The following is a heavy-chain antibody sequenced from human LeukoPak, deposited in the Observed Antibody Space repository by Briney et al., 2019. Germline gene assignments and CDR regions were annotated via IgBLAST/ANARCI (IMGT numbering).Heavy chain of an antibody. CDR1: GFSFNSYW. CDR2: ITSDGTDT. D-gene: IGHD3-16*01. V-gene: IGHV3-74*01. J-gene: IGHJ5*02. Sequence: GGSLRLSCAASGFSFNSYWMHWVRQVPGKGPVWVSRITSDGTDTSYADSVKGRFSISRDNAKNTLYLQMNSLRVEDTVVYYCARDRSYGEGYWFDPWGQGTLVIVSS. CDR3: ARDRSYGEGYWFDP.